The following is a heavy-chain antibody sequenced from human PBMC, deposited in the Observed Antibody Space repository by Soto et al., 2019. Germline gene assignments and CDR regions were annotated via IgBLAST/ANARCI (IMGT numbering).Heavy chain of an antibody. D-gene: IGHD1-26*01. Sequence: EVQLLESGEGLYQLGGSLRPSFEASGFTFSAFAMTWVPRLQGRGLDWVSAISGSGGSTYYADSVKGRFTISRDNSKNTLYLQMNSLRAEDTAVYYCAKGGLHRSFDIWGQGTMVTVSS. CDR2: ISGSGGST. CDR1: GFTFSAFA. CDR3: AKGGLHRSFDI. J-gene: IGHJ3*02. V-gene: IGHV3-23*01.